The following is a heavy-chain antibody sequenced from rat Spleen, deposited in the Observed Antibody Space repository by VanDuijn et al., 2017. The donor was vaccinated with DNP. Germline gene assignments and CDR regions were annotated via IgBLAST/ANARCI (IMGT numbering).Heavy chain of an antibody. CDR2: ITSGGST. V-gene: IGHV2S12*01. D-gene: IGHD4-3*01. J-gene: IGHJ3*01. CDR1: GFSLTSYG. Sequence: QVQLKESGPGLVQPSQTLSLTCTVSGFSLTSYGVSWVRQPPGKGLEGIAAITSGGSTYYNSALKSRLSISRDTSKSQVFLKMNSLQTEDTAIYFCTRDRELGNWFAYWGQGTLVTVSS. CDR3: TRDRELGNWFAY.